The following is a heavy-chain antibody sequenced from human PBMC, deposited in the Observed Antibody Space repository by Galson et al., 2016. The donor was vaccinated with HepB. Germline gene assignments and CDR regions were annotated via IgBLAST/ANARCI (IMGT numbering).Heavy chain of an antibody. J-gene: IGHJ5*02. CDR3: ARSLNRGFDFGWFDP. CDR1: GYTFTSHP. CDR2: INTNTGNP. V-gene: IGHV7-4-1*02. D-gene: IGHD5-12*01. Sequence: VKVSCKASGYTFTSHPLNWVRQAPGQGLEWMGWINTNTGNPTYAQGFTGRFVFSLNTSARTAYLQITSLETEDTAVYYCARSLNRGFDFGWFDPWGQGTLVTVSS.